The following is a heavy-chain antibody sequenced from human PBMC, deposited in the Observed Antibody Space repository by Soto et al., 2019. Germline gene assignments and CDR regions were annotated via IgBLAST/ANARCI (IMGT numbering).Heavy chain of an antibody. CDR1: GFTFINYA. CDR2: ISYDGSSK. Sequence: QVPLVESGGGVVQSGRSLRLSCAASGFTFINYAMHWVRQAPGEGLEWVAAISYDGSSKYYTDSVQGRFTISRDNSKNNLHLQMNSLSAEDTAVYYCARDRRYCSGGNCYFAFDIWGQGTMVTVSS. CDR3: ARDRRYCSGGNCYFAFDI. J-gene: IGHJ3*02. V-gene: IGHV3-30-3*01. D-gene: IGHD2-15*01.